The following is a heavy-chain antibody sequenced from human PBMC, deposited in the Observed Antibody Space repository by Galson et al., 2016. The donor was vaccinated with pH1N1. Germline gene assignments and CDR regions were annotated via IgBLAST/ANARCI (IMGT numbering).Heavy chain of an antibody. CDR1: AYLISGCCY. V-gene: IGHV4-38-2*01. Sequence: ETLSLTCDVSAYLISGCCYWGWIRQPPGKGLEWIGSIYHNGANNRSPPLKSPLTISVDTSKNQFSLKLSSVTAADTAVYYSARSLTALDQLDSWGPGTLVTVSS. J-gene: IGHJ4*02. CDR2: IYHNGAN. CDR3: ARSLTALDQLDS. D-gene: IGHD2-21*02.